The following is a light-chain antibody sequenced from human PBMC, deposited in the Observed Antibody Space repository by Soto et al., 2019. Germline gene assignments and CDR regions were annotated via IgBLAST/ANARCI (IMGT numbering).Light chain of an antibody. J-gene: IGLJ1*01. V-gene: IGLV2-11*01. CDR1: SSVVGGYNY. CDR3: CSYAGSYTYV. Sequence: QSALTQPRSVSGSPGQSVTISCTGTSSVVGGYNYVSWYQQHPGKAPKLMICDVSQRPSGVPDRFSGSKSGNTASLTISGLQAEDEADYYCCSYAGSYTYVFGTGTKVTVL. CDR2: DVS.